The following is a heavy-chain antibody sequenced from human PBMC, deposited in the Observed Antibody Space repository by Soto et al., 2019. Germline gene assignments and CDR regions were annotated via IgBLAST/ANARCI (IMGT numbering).Heavy chain of an antibody. CDR1: GYTFTGYY. CDR2: INPNSGGT. D-gene: IGHD3-10*01. J-gene: IGHJ4*02. Sequence: QVQLVQSGAEVKKPGASVKVSCKASGYTFTGYYMHWVRQAPGQGLEWMGWINPNSGGTNYAQKFQGWVTMTRDTSISTAYMGLSRLRSDDTAVYYCARAPRGFGEYALTYYFDYWGQGTLVTVSS. CDR3: ARAPRGFGEYALTYYFDY. V-gene: IGHV1-2*04.